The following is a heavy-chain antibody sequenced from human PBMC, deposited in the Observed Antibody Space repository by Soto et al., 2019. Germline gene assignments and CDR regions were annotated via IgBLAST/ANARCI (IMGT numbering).Heavy chain of an antibody. CDR3: AKAYNWNDDSGMDV. V-gene: IGHV3-23*01. J-gene: IGHJ6*02. CDR1: GFTFSSYA. D-gene: IGHD1-1*01. CDR2: ISGSGGST. Sequence: RLSCAASGFTFSSYAMSWVRQAPGKGLEWVSAISGSGGSTYYADSVKGRFTISRDNSKNTLYLQMNSLRAEDTAVYYCAKAYNWNDDSGMDVWGQGTTVTVSS.